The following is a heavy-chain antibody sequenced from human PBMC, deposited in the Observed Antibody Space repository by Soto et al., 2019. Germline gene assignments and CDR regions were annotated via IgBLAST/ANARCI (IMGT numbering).Heavy chain of an antibody. V-gene: IGHV1-69*13. CDR3: ARRAYYDILTCYPRRCYYYGMDV. CDR2: IIPIFGTA. CDR1: GGTFSSYA. D-gene: IGHD3-9*01. J-gene: IGHJ6*02. Sequence: SVKVSCKASGGTFSSYAISWVRQAPGRGLEWMGGIIPIFGTANYAHKFQGRVTITADESTSTAYMELSSLRSEDAAVYYCARRAYYDILTCYPRRCYYYGMDVWGQGTTVTVSS.